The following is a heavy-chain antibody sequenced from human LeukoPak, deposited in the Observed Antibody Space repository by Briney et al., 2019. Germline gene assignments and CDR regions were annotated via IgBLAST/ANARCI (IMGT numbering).Heavy chain of an antibody. CDR2: IYSGGST. CDR1: GFTVSSNY. CDR3: AKESYGNHYYFDY. D-gene: IGHD5-18*01. J-gene: IGHJ4*02. Sequence: GSLRLSCAASGFTVSSNYMSWVRQAPGKGLEWVSVIYSGGSTYYADSVKGRFTISRDNSKNTLYLQMNSLRAEDTAVYYCAKESYGNHYYFDYWGQGTLVTVSS. V-gene: IGHV3-66*01.